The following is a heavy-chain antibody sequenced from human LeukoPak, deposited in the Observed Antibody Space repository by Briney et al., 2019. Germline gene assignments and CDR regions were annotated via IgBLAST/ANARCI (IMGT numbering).Heavy chain of an antibody. CDR2: ISASGGST. CDR1: GFTFSSFP. J-gene: IGHJ4*02. D-gene: IGHD3-22*01. V-gene: IGHV3-23*01. Sequence: GGSLRLSCVVSGFTFSSFPMGWVRQAPGKGLEWVSGISASGGSTFYADSVKGRFTISRDNSQNTLYLRMNSLTAEDTAVYYCAKGGITKIVVVIAFPYDYWGQGTLVTVSS. CDR3: AKGGITKIVVVIAFPYDY.